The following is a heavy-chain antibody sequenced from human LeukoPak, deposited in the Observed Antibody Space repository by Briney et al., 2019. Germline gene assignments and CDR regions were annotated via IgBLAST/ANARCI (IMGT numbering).Heavy chain of an antibody. Sequence: PRGSLRLSCAASGFTVSSNYMSWVRQAPGKGLEWVSVIYSGGSTYYADSVKGRFTISRDNSKNTLYLQMNSLRAEDTAVYYCARELTYYFDYWGQGTLVTVSS. V-gene: IGHV3-66*01. CDR3: ARELTYYFDY. CDR2: IYSGGST. D-gene: IGHD4/OR15-4a*01. J-gene: IGHJ4*02. CDR1: GFTVSSNY.